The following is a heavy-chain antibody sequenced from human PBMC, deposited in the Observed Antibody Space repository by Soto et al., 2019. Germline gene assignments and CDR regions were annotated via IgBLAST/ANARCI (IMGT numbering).Heavy chain of an antibody. V-gene: IGHV3-30*03. D-gene: IGHD6-6*01. CDR2: ISYDGSNK. Sequence: GGSLRLSCAASGFTFSSYGMHWVRQAPGKGLEWVAVISYDGSNKYYADSVKGRFTISRDNSKNTLYLQMNSLRAEDTAVYYCAGAARPNSVRRPDPWGQGTLVTVSS. CDR3: AGAARPNSVRRPDP. J-gene: IGHJ5*02. CDR1: GFTFSSYG.